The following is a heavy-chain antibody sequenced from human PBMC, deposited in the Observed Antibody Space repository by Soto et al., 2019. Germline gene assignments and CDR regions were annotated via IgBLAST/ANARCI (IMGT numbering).Heavy chain of an antibody. Sequence: SETLSLTCTVSGGSISSYCWSWIRQPPGKGLEWIGYIYYSGSTNYNPSLKSRVTISVDTSKNQFSLKLSSVTAADTAVYYCAREVYCSGGSCYSNLHWFDPWGQGTLVTVSS. CDR2: IYYSGST. CDR1: GGSISSYC. J-gene: IGHJ5*02. D-gene: IGHD2-15*01. CDR3: AREVYCSGGSCYSNLHWFDP. V-gene: IGHV4-59*01.